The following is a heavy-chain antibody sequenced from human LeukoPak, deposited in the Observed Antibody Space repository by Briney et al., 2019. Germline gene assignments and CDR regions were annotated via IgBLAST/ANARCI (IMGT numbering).Heavy chain of an antibody. CDR2: INHGGST. CDR3: ARGAENYFYYYGMDV. Sequence: PSETLSLTCAVYGGSFSGYYWSWIRQSPGKGREWIGEINHGGSTNYNPSLKSRVTISIDTSKNQLSLKVSSVTAADTAVYYCARGAENYFYYYGMDVWGQGTTVTVSS. J-gene: IGHJ6*02. CDR1: GGSFSGYY. V-gene: IGHV4-34*01.